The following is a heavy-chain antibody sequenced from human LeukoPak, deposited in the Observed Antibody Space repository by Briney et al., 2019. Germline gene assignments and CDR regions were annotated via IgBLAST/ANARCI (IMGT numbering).Heavy chain of an antibody. CDR2: LSDTGTT. D-gene: IGHD5-12*01. Sequence: PSETLSLTCTVSGGSVSTISHFWDWVRQPPGKGLEWIVSLSDTGTTYYNPSLESRVTMSVDTSKNQFSLKLSSVTAADTAVYYCARGGGYASPIGYWGQGALVTVSS. V-gene: IGHV4-39*07. CDR3: ARGGGYASPIGY. CDR1: GGSVSTISHF. J-gene: IGHJ4*02.